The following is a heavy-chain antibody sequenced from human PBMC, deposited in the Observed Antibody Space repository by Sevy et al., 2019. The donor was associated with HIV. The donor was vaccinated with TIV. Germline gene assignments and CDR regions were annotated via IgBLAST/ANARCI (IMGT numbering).Heavy chain of an antibody. CDR3: TRPITRSAFHV. CDR1: GYSFPSSW. Sequence: GESLKISCKASGYSFPSSWIGWVRHMPGKGLEWVGLIHPSDSVTRYSPSFQGHVTISAHKSSDTAYLQWGSLKASDTAMYYCTRPITRSAFHVWGQGTLVTVSS. D-gene: IGHD1-20*01. V-gene: IGHV5-51*01. J-gene: IGHJ3*01. CDR2: IHPSDSVT.